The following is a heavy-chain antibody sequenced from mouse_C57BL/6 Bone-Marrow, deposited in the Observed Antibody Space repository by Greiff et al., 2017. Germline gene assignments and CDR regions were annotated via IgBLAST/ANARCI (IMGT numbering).Heavy chain of an antibody. CDR2: IYPGDGDT. CDR3: AREGSNCY. D-gene: IGHD2-5*01. CDR1: GYAFSSYC. J-gene: IGHJ2*01. V-gene: IGHV1-80*01. Sequence: VQLQQSGAELVKPGASVTISCKASGYAFSSYCMDWVKQRPGKGLEWIGQIYPGDGDTNYNGKFKGKATLTADKSYSTAYMQLSSLTCEASAVYCCAREGSNCYWGQGTTLTVSS.